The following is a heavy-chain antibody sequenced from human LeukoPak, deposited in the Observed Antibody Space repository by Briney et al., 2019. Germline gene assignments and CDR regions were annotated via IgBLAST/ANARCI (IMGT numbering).Heavy chain of an antibody. Sequence: ASVKVSCKVSGYTLTELSMHWVRQAPGKGLAWMGGFDPEDGETIYAQKFQGRVTMTEDTSTDTAYMELSSLRSEDTAVYYCATDLRDYVWGSYRRFDYWGQGTLVTVSS. V-gene: IGHV1-24*01. CDR2: FDPEDGET. D-gene: IGHD3-16*02. J-gene: IGHJ4*02. CDR3: ATDLRDYVWGSYRRFDY. CDR1: GYTLTELS.